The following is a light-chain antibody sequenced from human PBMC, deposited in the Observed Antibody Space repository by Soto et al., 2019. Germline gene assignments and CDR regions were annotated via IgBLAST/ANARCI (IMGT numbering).Light chain of an antibody. Sequence: EIVLTQSPATLSLSPGERATLSCRASQSVSSYLAWYQQKPGQAPRLLIYDASNRATGIPARFSGSGSATDFTLPISSLEPEDFAVYYCQQRSNWPPTFGQGTTVEIK. CDR1: QSVSSY. J-gene: IGKJ1*01. CDR2: DAS. V-gene: IGKV3-11*01. CDR3: QQRSNWPPT.